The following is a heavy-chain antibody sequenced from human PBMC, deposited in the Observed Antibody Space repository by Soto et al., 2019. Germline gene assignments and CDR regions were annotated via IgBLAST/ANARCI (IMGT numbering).Heavy chain of an antibody. CDR2: IYQSRST. CDR1: GGSISSNNW. Sequence: QVQLQESGPGLVKPSGTLSLTCAVSGGSISSNNWWSWVRQPPGKGLEWIGEIYQSRSTNYNPSLNSRVTILVGKYEHQFSLKLSSVAAADTAVYYWAREPWSSGWYYVDYWGQGHLVTAAS. CDR3: AREPWSSGWYYVDY. V-gene: IGHV4-4*02. J-gene: IGHJ4*02. D-gene: IGHD6-19*01.